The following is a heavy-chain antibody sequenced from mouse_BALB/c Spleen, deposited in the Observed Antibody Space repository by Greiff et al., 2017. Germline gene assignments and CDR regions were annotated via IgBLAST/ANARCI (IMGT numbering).Heavy chain of an antibody. CDR1: GYTFTDYA. CDR3: AEGGAMDY. CDR2: ISNYSGNT. J-gene: IGHJ4*01. Sequence: VQLQQSGPELVRPGVSVKISCTGSGYTFTDYAMHWVKQSHAKSLEWIGVISNYSGNTNYNQKFKGKATMTVDKSSSTAYMELARLTSEDSAIYYCAEGGAMDYWGQGTSVTVSS. V-gene: IGHV1-67*01.